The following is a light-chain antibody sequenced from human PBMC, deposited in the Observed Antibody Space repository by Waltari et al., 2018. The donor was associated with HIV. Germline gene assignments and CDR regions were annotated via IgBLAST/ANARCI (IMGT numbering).Light chain of an antibody. CDR2: AAS. V-gene: IGKV1-27*01. J-gene: IGKJ1*01. CDR1: QGISNY. CDR3: PEYNRAPWT. Sequence: DIQMTQSPSSLSASVGDRVTITCRASQGISNYLAWYKQKPGKVPKLLIYAASTLQSGVPSRFRGSGSWTDFTLTISSLQPEDVATYYCPEYNRAPWTFCQGTKVEIK.